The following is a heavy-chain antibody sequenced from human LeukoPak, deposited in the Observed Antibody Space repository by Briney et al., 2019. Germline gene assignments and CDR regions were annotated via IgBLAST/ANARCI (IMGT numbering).Heavy chain of an antibody. D-gene: IGHD1-26*01. Sequence: GGSLRLSCAASGFTFSSYWMHWVRQAPGKGLVWVSGIKTDGSSTDYADSVKGRFTISRDNVKNTLYLQMNSLRAEDTAVYYCARDRGSYYDYWGQGTLVTVSS. CDR2: IKTDGSST. J-gene: IGHJ4*02. V-gene: IGHV3-74*01. CDR1: GFTFSSYW. CDR3: ARDRGSYYDY.